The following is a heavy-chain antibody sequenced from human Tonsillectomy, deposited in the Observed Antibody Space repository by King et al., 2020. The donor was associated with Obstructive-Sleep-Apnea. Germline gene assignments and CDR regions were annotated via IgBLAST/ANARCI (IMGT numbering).Heavy chain of an antibody. D-gene: IGHD1-26*01. Sequence: VQLVESGGGLVQPGRSLRLSCVGSGFIFEDYAMHWVRQAPGKGLEWVAGMSWNSYSIGYVDSVKGRFTISRDNDRNALYLEMKSLRTEDTALYFCAKDIFRGVTMSGSLEDWGQGTLVAVST. J-gene: IGHJ4*02. CDR3: AKDIFRGVTMSGSLED. V-gene: IGHV3-9*01. CDR1: GFIFEDYA. CDR2: MSWNSYSI.